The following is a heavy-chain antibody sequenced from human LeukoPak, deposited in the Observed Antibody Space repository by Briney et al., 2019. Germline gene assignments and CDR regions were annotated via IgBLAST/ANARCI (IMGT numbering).Heavy chain of an antibody. V-gene: IGHV3-30-3*01. CDR2: ISYDGDNR. CDR3: ARGKIYGSGSYYHFDY. D-gene: IGHD3-10*01. CDR1: GFT. Sequence: PGGSLRLSCTVSGFTWVRQTPRKGLEWVALISYDGDNRSYADSVKGRFTISRDNSKNTMYLEMKSLRVEDTAVYYCARGKIYGSGSYYHFDYWGQGTLVTVSS. J-gene: IGHJ4*02.